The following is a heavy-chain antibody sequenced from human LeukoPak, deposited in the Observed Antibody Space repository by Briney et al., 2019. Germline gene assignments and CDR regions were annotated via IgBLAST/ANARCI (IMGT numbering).Heavy chain of an antibody. D-gene: IGHD1-26*01. CDR3: ARVGAWELQRVFDY. CDR2: IKQGGSES. CDR1: GFTFTDYW. V-gene: IGHV3-7*01. Sequence: GGSLRLSCAASGFTFTDYWMTWVRQVPGQGLEWVANIKQGGSESYYVDSVKGRFTISRENAKNSLYLQMDSLRVDDTAVYYCARVGAWELQRVFDYWGQGTLVTVSS. J-gene: IGHJ4*02.